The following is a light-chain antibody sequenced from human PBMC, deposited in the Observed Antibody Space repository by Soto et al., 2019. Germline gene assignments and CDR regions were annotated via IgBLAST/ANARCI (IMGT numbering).Light chain of an antibody. CDR1: SGPGSYG. CDR3: QTWGAGIQV. V-gene: IGLV4-69*01. CDR2: LNSDGSH. J-gene: IGLJ3*02. Sequence: QLVLTQSPSASASLGASVTLTCTLSSGPGSYGIAWHQQQPDKGPPFLMKLNSDGSHFKGDVIPDRFSGSTSGAEHYLTISSLQSEDEDDYYCQTWGAGIQVFGGGTKLTVL.